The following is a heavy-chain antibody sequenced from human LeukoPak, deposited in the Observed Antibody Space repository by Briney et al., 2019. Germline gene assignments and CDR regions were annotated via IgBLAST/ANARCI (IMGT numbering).Heavy chain of an antibody. V-gene: IGHV1-24*01. CDR2: FDPEDGET. CDR1: GYTLTELS. D-gene: IGHD2-2*01. Sequence: ASVKVSCKVSGYTLTELSMHWVRQAPGKGLEWMGGFDPEDGETIYAQKFQGRVTMTEDTSTDTAYMELSSLRSEDTAVYYCAIMQEYCSSTSCPHYYYYGMDVWGKGTTVTVSS. J-gene: IGHJ6*04. CDR3: AIMQEYCSSTSCPHYYYYGMDV.